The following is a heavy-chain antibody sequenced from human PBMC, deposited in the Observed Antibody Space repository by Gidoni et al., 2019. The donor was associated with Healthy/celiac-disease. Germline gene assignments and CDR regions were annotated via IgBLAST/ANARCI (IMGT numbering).Heavy chain of an antibody. D-gene: IGHD6-13*01. J-gene: IGHJ6*02. CDR1: GGTFSSYA. CDR3: ARGLSAAGLYGMDV. Sequence: QVQLVQSGAEVKKPGSSVKVSCKASGGTFSSYAISWVRQAPGQGLEWMGRIIPILGIANYAQKFQGRVTITADKSTSTAYMELSSLRSEDTAVYYCARGLSAAGLYGMDVWGQGTTVTVSS. CDR2: IIPILGIA. V-gene: IGHV1-69*04.